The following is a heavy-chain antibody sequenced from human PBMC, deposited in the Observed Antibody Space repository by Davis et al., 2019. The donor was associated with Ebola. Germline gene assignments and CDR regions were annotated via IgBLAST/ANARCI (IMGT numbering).Heavy chain of an antibody. Sequence: HTGGSLRLSCAVSGFTLGSHWMHWVRQLPGKGLVWVSRMKTDGSFTTYADSVKGRFTISRDNSKNTLILQMSSLRAEDTAVYYCVRQYSTVWYHYDYFDYWGQGILVTVSS. D-gene: IGHD6-19*01. CDR3: VRQYSTVWYHYDYFDY. J-gene: IGHJ4*02. V-gene: IGHV3-74*03. CDR1: GFTLGSHW. CDR2: MKTDGSFT.